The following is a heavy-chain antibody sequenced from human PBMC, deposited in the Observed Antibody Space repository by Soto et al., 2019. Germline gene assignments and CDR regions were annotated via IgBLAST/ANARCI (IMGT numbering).Heavy chain of an antibody. V-gene: IGHV1-18*01. CDR1: GYTFTRYG. CDR2: ISADNGNT. CDR3: AREGYCSSGSCALYSHDYFGMDV. Sequence: ASVKVSCKASGYTFTRYGISWVRQAPGQGLEWMRWISADNGNTNYPQRFQGRVTMTTDTSTNTAYMELRSLTSDDTALYYCAREGYCSSGSCALYSHDYFGMDVWGHGTTVTVSS. D-gene: IGHD2-15*01. J-gene: IGHJ6*02.